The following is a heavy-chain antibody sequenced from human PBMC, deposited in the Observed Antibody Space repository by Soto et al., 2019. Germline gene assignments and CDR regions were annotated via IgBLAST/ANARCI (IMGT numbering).Heavy chain of an antibody. V-gene: IGHV4-4*02. CDR1: GGSISSSNW. D-gene: IGHD3-16*02. CDR2: IYHSGST. J-gene: IGHJ4*02. CDR3: ARRLPITFGGVIVIPGGYYFDY. Sequence: NPSETLSLTCAVSGGSISSSNWWSWVRQPPGKGLEWIGEIYHSGSTYYNPSLKSRVTISVDTSKNQFSLKLSSVTAADTAVYYCARRLPITFGGVIVIPGGYYFDYWGQGTLVTVSS.